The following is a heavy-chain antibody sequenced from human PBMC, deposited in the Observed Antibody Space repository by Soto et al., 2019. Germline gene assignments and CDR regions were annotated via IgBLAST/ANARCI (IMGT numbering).Heavy chain of an antibody. D-gene: IGHD3-16*01. CDR1: GDSFTNND. Sequence: GASVKVSCKASGDSFTNNDVSWVRQATGQGREGRGWMNPGSGDTGYAKKFQGRVTMIRDIAIATAYMELSSLRSDDTAIYYCARMATFGSLNWFDPWGQGTLVTVSS. V-gene: IGHV1-8*01. J-gene: IGHJ5*02. CDR3: ARMATFGSLNWFDP. CDR2: MNPGSGDT.